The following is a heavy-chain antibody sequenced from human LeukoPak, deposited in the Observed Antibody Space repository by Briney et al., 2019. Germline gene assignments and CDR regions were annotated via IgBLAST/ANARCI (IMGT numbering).Heavy chain of an antibody. V-gene: IGHV3-11*01. D-gene: IGHD2-21*01. CDR2: ISGSGNTI. CDR1: GFTFSDYY. CDR3: ATDVGQLWSPDN. J-gene: IGHJ4*02. Sequence: GGSLRLSCAASGFTFSDYYMSWIRQAPGKGLEYVSYISGSGNTIYYADSVKGRFTISRDNAKNSVYLHMNNLRAGDTAVYYCATDVGQLWSPDNWGQGTLVTVSS.